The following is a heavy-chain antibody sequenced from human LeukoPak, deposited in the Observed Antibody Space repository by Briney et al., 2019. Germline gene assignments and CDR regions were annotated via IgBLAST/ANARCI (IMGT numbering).Heavy chain of an antibody. D-gene: IGHD2-2*01. CDR2: FYYSGST. CDR1: GFSISSSSYY. Sequence: SETLSLTCTVSGFSISSSSYYWGCIRQPQGKGREWVGFFYYSGSTYYNPSLNRLPTICVNTSKNQFSLKLSSETATDTAVYYCTRRGYCSSTSCYEYWFDPWGQGTLVTVSS. CDR3: TRRGYCSSTSCYEYWFDP. J-gene: IGHJ5*02. V-gene: IGHV4-39*01.